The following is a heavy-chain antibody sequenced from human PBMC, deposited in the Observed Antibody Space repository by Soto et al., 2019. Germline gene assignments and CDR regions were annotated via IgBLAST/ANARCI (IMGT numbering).Heavy chain of an antibody. CDR1: GGSISSGGFY. D-gene: IGHD2-15*01. Sequence: TLSLICTVSGGSISSGGFYWSWIRHHPGKGLEWIGYIYYSGSTYYNPSLKSRVTISVDTSKNQFSLKLSSVTAADTAVYYCARARGARYFDYWGQGTLVTVSS. V-gene: IGHV4-30-4*08. J-gene: IGHJ4*02. CDR3: ARARGARYFDY. CDR2: IYYSGST.